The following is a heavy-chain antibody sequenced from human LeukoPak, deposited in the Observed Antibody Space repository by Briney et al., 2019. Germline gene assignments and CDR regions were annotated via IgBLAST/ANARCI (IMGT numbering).Heavy chain of an antibody. Sequence: SETLSLTCTVSGGSISSGGYYWNWIRQHPGKGLEWIGYIYSSGRIYYNPSLKSRTTISVDTSNNQFSLKLSSVTAADTAVYYCARGAVDTAMVPDFWGQGTLVTVSS. V-gene: IGHV4-31*03. CDR3: ARGAVDTAMVPDF. D-gene: IGHD5-18*01. J-gene: IGHJ4*02. CDR2: IYSSGRI. CDR1: GGSISSGGYY.